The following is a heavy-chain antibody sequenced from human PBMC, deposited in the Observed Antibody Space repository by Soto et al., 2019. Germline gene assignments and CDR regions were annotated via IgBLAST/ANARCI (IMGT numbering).Heavy chain of an antibody. Sequence: APVKVSSKASGSPFTSYDINWVRQATGQGLEWMGWMNPNSGNTGYAQKFQGRVTMIRNTSISTAYMELSSLRYKDTTVYYCARSAGYNSSGYHFEYWGQGTLVTVSS. CDR1: GSPFTSYD. J-gene: IGHJ4*02. V-gene: IGHV1-8*01. CDR2: MNPNSGNT. D-gene: IGHD3-22*01. CDR3: ARSAGYNSSGYHFEY.